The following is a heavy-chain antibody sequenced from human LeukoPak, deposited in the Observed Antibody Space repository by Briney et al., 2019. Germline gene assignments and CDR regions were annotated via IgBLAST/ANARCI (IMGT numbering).Heavy chain of an antibody. CDR2: VSASGGST. V-gene: IGHV3-23*01. CDR3: AKSLGNQGVIDY. Sequence: GGSLRLSYAASGFILRNHAMNWVRQAPGQGLEWVSGVSASGGSTFNTDSVKGRFSISRDNSKSTLYLEMNSLRPEDTALYYCAKSLGNQGVIDYWGQGTLVTVSS. J-gene: IGHJ4*02. CDR1: GFILRNHA. D-gene: IGHD3-10*01.